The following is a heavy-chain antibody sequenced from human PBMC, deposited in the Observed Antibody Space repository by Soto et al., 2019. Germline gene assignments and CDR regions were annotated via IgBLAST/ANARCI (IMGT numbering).Heavy chain of an antibody. CDR2: IYYSGST. CDR1: GGSTSSYY. D-gene: IGHD6-13*01. J-gene: IGHJ4*02. CDR3: AASNGESWNFDY. V-gene: IGHV4-59*01. Sequence: SETLSLTCTVSGGSTSSYYWSWIRQPPGKGLEWIGYIYYSGSTNYNPSLKSRVTISVDTSKNQFSLKLSSVTAADTAVYYCAASNGESWNFDYWGQGTLVTV.